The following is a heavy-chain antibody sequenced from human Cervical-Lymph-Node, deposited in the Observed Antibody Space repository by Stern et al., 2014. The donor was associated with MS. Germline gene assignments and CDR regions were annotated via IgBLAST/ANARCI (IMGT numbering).Heavy chain of an antibody. Sequence: LQLVQSGAEVTQPGESLKISCTGSGYSFTSYCIVLVPQIPGKGLEWVGINYPGDSDTRYSPSFQGQVTISADKSISTAYLQWSSLKASDTAMYYCARHCGFRPGCIDYWGQGTLVTVSS. CDR2: NYPGDSDT. V-gene: IGHV5-51*01. CDR1: GYSFTSYC. D-gene: IGHD2-21*01. CDR3: ARHCGFRPGCIDY. J-gene: IGHJ4*02.